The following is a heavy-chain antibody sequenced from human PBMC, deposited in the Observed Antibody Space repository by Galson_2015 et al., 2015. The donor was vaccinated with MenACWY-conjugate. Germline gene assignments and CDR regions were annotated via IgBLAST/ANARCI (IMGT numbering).Heavy chain of an antibody. CDR3: AKDRLADAGTIDY. D-gene: IGHD1-7*01. CDR1: GFTFSSYA. Sequence: SLRLSCAASGFTFSSYAMSWVRQAPGKGLEWVSAISGSGGRTYYADSVKGRFTITRDNSKNTLYLQMNSLRAEDTDVYFCAKDRLADAGTIDYWGQGTLVTVSS. J-gene: IGHJ4*02. V-gene: IGHV3-23*01. CDR2: ISGSGGRT.